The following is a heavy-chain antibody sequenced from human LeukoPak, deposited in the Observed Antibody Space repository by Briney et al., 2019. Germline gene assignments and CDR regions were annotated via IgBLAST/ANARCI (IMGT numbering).Heavy chain of an antibody. Sequence: GGSLRLSCAASGFTVSSNYMSWVRQAPGKGLEWVSSISGSGGSTNYADSVKGRFTISRDNSKNTLYLQMNSLRAEDTAVYYCAKDRRPTTSHYGMDVWGQGTTVTVSS. D-gene: IGHD1-7*01. V-gene: IGHV3-23*01. CDR3: AKDRRPTTSHYGMDV. CDR1: GFTVSSNY. CDR2: ISGSGGST. J-gene: IGHJ6*02.